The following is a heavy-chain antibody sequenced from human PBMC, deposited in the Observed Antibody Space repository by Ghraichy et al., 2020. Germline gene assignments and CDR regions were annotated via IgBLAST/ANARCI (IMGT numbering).Heavy chain of an antibody. Sequence: GGSLRLSCAASGFTFSSYAMSWVRQAPGKGLEWVSTITGNGDRTYSADSVKGRFTISRDNSKNTLYLQLNSLRAEDTAVYYCAKTFYYDSSGYFHKYYFDFWGQGTLVTVSS. D-gene: IGHD3-22*01. CDR2: ITGNGDRT. J-gene: IGHJ4*02. V-gene: IGHV3-23*01. CDR1: GFTFSSYA. CDR3: AKTFYYDSSGYFHKYYFDF.